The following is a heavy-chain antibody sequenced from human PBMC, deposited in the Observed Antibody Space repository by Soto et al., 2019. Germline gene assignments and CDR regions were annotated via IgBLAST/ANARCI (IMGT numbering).Heavy chain of an antibody. D-gene: IGHD2-2*01. CDR2: INPNSGGT. J-gene: IGHJ5*02. CDR1: GYTFTGYY. CDR3: ARGGGGYCSSTSCRRFDP. V-gene: IGHV1-2*02. Sequence: ASVKVSCKASGYTFTGYYMHWVRQAPGQGLEWMGWINPNSGGTNYAQKFQGRVTMTRDTSISTAYMELSRLRSDDTAVYYCARGGGGYCSSTSCRRFDPWGQGTLVTVSS.